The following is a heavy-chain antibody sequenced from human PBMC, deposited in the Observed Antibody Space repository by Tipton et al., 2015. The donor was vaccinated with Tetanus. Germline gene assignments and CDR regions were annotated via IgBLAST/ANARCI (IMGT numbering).Heavy chain of an antibody. CDR2: IYTGGSA. Sequence: SLRLSCAASGVTVSGNYMSWVRQAPGKGLEWVSVIYTGGSADYTDSVKGRFTISRDNSNNSLSLQMNSLRIDDTAVYYCAKEFQRARIRFFDSWGQGTQVTASS. D-gene: IGHD3-10*01. V-gene: IGHV3-53*01. CDR3: AKEFQRARIRFFDS. CDR1: GVTVSGNY. J-gene: IGHJ4*02.